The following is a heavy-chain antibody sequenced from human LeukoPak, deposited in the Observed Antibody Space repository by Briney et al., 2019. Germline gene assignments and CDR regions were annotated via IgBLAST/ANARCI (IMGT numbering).Heavy chain of an antibody. CDR2: IHLDDSDT. V-gene: IGHV5-51*01. D-gene: IGHD6-6*01. CDR3: ARLGGHSSSWPDC. Sequence: GESLKISCKGSAYSFSNYWIAWVRQMPGKGLEWMGVIHLDDSDTRYSPSFQGQVSISADKSISAAYLQWSSLKASDTAMYYCARLGGHSSSWPDCWGQGTLVTVSS. J-gene: IGHJ4*02. CDR1: AYSFSNYW.